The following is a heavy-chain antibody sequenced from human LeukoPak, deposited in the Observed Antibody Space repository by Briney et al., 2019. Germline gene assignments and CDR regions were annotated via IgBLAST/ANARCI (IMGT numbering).Heavy chain of an antibody. J-gene: IGHJ4*02. CDR1: GFTVSSNY. Sequence: GGSLRLSCAASGFTVSSNYMTWVRQAPGKGLEWVSFIYSGGTAYYTDSVKGRFTVSTDNSKNTLYLQMNSLRAEDTAVYYCVRESGSYNSDYWGQGTLVTVSS. CDR2: IYSGGTA. CDR3: VRESGSYNSDY. V-gene: IGHV3-66*02. D-gene: IGHD1-26*01.